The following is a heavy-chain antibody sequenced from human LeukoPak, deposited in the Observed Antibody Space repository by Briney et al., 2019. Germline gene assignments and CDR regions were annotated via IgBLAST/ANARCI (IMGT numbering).Heavy chain of an antibody. V-gene: IGHV3-74*01. Sequence: GGSLRLSCAASGFTFSNYWMHWVRQAPGKGLVWVSGINSDGSSTSYADSVEGRFTISRDNAKNTLYLQMNSLRAEDTAVYYCAVDSSGYWAFDYWGQGTLVTASS. CDR1: GFTFSNYW. D-gene: IGHD3-22*01. CDR3: AVDSSGYWAFDY. CDR2: INSDGSST. J-gene: IGHJ4*02.